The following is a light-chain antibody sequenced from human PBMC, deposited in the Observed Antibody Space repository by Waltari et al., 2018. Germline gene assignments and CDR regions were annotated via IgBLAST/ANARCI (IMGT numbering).Light chain of an antibody. J-gene: IGKJ2*01. CDR3: HQYNNWPPYT. CDR1: QNVNSN. CDR2: GAS. V-gene: IGKV3-15*01. Sequence: EVVMTQSTATLSVSPGERATLSCRASQNVNSNLAWYQQKPGQAPRLLIYGASSTAPGIPARFSGSGSGTDFTLTISSLQSEDFAVYYCHQYNNWPPYTFGQGTKLEIK.